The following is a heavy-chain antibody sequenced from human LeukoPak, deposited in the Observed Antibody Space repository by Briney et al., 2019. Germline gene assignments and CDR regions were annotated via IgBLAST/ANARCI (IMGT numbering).Heavy chain of an antibody. Sequence: SETLSLTCTVSGGSITSGRHYWGWIRQPAGKGREWIGRIYADGSTNYNPSLKSRVTISVDTAKNQFSLKVSSVTAADTAVYYCARDGRGGRPYYFDSWGQGTLVTVSS. V-gene: IGHV4-61*02. CDR3: ARDGRGGRPYYFDS. J-gene: IGHJ4*02. CDR1: GGSITSGRHY. CDR2: IYADGST. D-gene: IGHD2-15*01.